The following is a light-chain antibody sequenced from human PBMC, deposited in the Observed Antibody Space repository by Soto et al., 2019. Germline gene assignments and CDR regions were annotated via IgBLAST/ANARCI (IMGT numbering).Light chain of an antibody. CDR3: QQYNDWPPLT. CDR1: QSVSSK. J-gene: IGKJ4*01. CDR2: GAS. Sequence: EIVMTQSPATLSVSPGERATLSCRASQSVSSKLAWFQQKPGQAPSLLIYGASTRATGIPARFSGSGSGTEFTLTISSLQSEDFVVYYCQQYNDWPPLTFGGGTKVEIK. V-gene: IGKV3-15*01.